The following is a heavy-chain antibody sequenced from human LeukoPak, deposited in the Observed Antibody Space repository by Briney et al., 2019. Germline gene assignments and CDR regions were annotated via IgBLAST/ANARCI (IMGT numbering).Heavy chain of an antibody. V-gene: IGHV1-18*01. CDR1: GYTFTSYG. D-gene: IGHD4-17*01. Sequence: GASVKVSCTASGYTFTSYGITWVRQAPGQGLEWLGWISAYNGQTNYAQTLPARVTITTDTSTSTTYMELRSPRSDAPTVHYSARDDYGEQHYYHYYGMDVWGQGTTVTVSS. J-gene: IGHJ6*02. CDR3: ARDDYGEQHYYHYYGMDV. CDR2: ISAYNGQT.